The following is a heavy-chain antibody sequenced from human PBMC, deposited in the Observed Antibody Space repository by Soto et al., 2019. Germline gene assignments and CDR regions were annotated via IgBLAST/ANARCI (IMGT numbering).Heavy chain of an antibody. Sequence: ASVEVSRKASGYTFTGYYRHCVRQAPGQGLEWMGWINPNSGGTNYAQKFQGWVTMTRDTSISTAYMELSRLRSDDTAVYYCARVDRNSDAFDIWGQGTMVTFSS. CDR1: GYTFTGYY. CDR2: INPNSGGT. J-gene: IGHJ3*02. D-gene: IGHD1-7*01. CDR3: ARVDRNSDAFDI. V-gene: IGHV1-2*04.